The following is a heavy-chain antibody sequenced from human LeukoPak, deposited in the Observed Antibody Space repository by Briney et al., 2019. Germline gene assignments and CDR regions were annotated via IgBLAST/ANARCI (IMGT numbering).Heavy chain of an antibody. CDR3: ARDNHPSIAVAAH. J-gene: IGHJ4*02. D-gene: IGHD6-19*01. Sequence: GGSLRLSCAASGFTFSTYGMHWVRQAPGRGLEWVAVIWYDGSNKDYADSVKGRFTISRDNSKNTLFLQMNSLTAEDAAVYYCARDNHPSIAVAAHWGQGALVTVSS. V-gene: IGHV3-33*01. CDR2: IWYDGSNK. CDR1: GFTFSTYG.